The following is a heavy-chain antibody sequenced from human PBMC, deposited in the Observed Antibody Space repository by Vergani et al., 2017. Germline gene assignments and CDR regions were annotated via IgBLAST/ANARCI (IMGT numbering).Heavy chain of an antibody. CDR1: GFTFSSYA. Sequence: EVQLLESGGGLVQPGGSLRLSCAASGFTFSSYAMSWVRQAPGKGLEWVSTISGSGGSTYYADSVKGRFTISRDNSKNTLYLQMNSLTAEDTAVYYCAEMGIAAAGRMYYFDYWWQGALVTVAS. CDR3: AEMGIAAAGRMYYFDY. V-gene: IGHV3-23*01. J-gene: IGHJ4*02. D-gene: IGHD6-13*01. CDR2: ISGSGGST.